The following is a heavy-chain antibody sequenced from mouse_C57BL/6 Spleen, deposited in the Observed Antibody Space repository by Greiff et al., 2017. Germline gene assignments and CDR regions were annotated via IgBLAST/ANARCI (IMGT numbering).Heavy chain of an antibody. D-gene: IGHD2-1*01. CDR2: IDPSDSYT. V-gene: IGHV1-50*01. J-gene: IGHJ2*01. CDR3: ARFSTGVFDY. CDR1: GYTFTSYW. Sequence: VKPGASVKLSCKASGYTFTSYWMQWVKQRPGQGLEWIGEIDPSDSYTNYNQKFKGKATLTVDTSSSTAYMQLSSLTSEDSAVYYCARFSTGVFDYWGQGTTLTVSS.